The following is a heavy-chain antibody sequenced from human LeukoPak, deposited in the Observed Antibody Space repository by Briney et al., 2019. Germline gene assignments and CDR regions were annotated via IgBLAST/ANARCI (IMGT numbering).Heavy chain of an antibody. V-gene: IGHV3-33*01. CDR1: GFTFSTYG. CDR2: IWYDGSNE. CDR3: ARGPAYYDSSGYFSDY. J-gene: IGHJ4*02. Sequence: GGSLRLSCAASGFTFSTYGMHWVRQAPGKGLEGVAVIWYDGSNEHYEDSVKGRFTISRDNSKNTLYLQMNSLRAEDTAVYYCARGPAYYDSSGYFSDYWGQGTLVTVSS. D-gene: IGHD3-22*01.